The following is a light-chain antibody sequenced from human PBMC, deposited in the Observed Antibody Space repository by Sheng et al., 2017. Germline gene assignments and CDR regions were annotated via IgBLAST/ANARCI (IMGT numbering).Light chain of an antibody. CDR2: AAS. Sequence: DIQMTQSPSAMSASVGDRVTITCRASQDISSWLAWYQQKPGKAPKLLIYAASNLQSGVPSRFSGSGFGTDFTLTISSLQPEDFATYYCQQANTFPFTFGGGTKVEIK. V-gene: IGKV1-12*01. CDR3: QQANTFPFT. CDR1: QDISSW. J-gene: IGKJ4*01.